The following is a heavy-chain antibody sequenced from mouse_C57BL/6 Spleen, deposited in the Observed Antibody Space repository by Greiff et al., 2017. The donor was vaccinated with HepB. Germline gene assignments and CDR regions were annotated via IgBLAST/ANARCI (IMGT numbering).Heavy chain of an antibody. CDR3: ARLRLGHYAMDY. CDR1: GYTFTDYN. Sequence: EVQLQQSGPELVKPGASVKIPCKASGYTFTDYNMDWVKQSHGKSLEWIGDINPNNGGTIYNQKFKGKATLTVDKSSSTAYMELRSLTSEDTAVYYCARLRLGHYAMDYWGQGTSVTVSS. J-gene: IGHJ4*01. V-gene: IGHV1-18*01. CDR2: INPNNGGT. D-gene: IGHD4-1*01.